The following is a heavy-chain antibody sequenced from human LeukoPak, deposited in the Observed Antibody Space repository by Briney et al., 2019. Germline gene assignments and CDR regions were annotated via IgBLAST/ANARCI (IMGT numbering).Heavy chain of an antibody. CDR1: GGSISSYY. Sequence: SETLSLTCTVSGGSISSYYWSWIRQPPGKGLEWIGYIYYSGSTNYNPSLKSRVTISVDTSKNQFSLKLSSVTAADTAVYYCARDTTSIRGACGYWGQGTLVTVSS. V-gene: IGHV4-59*01. D-gene: IGHD2/OR15-2a*01. CDR3: ARDTTSIRGACGY. J-gene: IGHJ4*02. CDR2: IYYSGST.